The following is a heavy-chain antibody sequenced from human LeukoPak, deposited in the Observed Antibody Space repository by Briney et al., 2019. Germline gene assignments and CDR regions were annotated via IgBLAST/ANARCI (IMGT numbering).Heavy chain of an antibody. CDR1: GFTFTNSW. CDR2: ISYDGSNK. V-gene: IGHV3-30*18. CDR3: AKTPLSDGSGWYCDY. D-gene: IGHD6-19*01. Sequence: GGSLRHSRAASGFTFTNSWMSWVGQAPGKGLEGVAVISYDGSNKYYADSVKGRFTISRDNSKNTLYLQMNSLRAEDTAVYYCAKTPLSDGSGWYCDYWGQGTLVTVSS. J-gene: IGHJ4*02.